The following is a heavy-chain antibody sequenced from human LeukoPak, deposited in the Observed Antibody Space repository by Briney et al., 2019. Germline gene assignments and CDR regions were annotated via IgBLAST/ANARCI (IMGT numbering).Heavy chain of an antibody. CDR2: ICYSGST. Sequence: SETLSLTCTVSGGSISSSNYQWGWIRQPPGKGLEWIGNICYSGSTYYNPSLKSRVTISIDTSKNQFSLKLSSVTAADTAVYFCARLVWVNFYGFLPRERHTLYFDYWGQGTLVTVSS. D-gene: IGHD3-10*01. J-gene: IGHJ4*02. V-gene: IGHV4-39*01. CDR1: GGSISSSNYQ. CDR3: ARLVWVNFYGFLPRERHTLYFDY.